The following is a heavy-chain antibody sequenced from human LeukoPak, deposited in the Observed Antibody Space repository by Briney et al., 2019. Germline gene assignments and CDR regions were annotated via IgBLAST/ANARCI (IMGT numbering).Heavy chain of an antibody. CDR1: GGSFSGYY. Sequence: SETLSLTCAVYGGSFSGYYWSWIRQPPGKGLEWIGEINHSGSTNYNPSLKSRVTISVDTSKNQFSLKLSSVTAADTAVYYCARGRQPPRYCSGGSCYSPYYMDVWGKGTTVTVSS. D-gene: IGHD2-15*01. V-gene: IGHV4-34*01. CDR3: ARGRQPPRYCSGGSCYSPYYMDV. J-gene: IGHJ6*03. CDR2: INHSGST.